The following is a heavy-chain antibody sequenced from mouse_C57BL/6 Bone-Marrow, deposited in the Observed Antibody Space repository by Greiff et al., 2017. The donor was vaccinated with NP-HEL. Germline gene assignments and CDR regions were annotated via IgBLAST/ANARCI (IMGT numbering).Heavy chain of an antibody. V-gene: IGHV1-81*01. CDR2: IYPRSGNT. Sequence: QVQLQQSGAELARPGASVKLSCKASGYTFTSYGISWVKQRTGQGLEWIGEIYPRSGNTYYNEKFKGKATLTADKSSSTAYMELRSLTSEDSAVYFCARGVIYYGNFYWYFDVWGTGTTVTVSS. CDR1: GYTFTSYG. D-gene: IGHD2-1*01. J-gene: IGHJ1*03. CDR3: ARGVIYYGNFYWYFDV.